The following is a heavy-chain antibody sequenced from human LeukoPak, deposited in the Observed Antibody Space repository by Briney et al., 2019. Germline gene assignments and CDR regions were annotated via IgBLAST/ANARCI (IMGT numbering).Heavy chain of an antibody. CDR2: IYYSGST. D-gene: IGHD3-22*01. CDR3: ARFRGLNYYDSSGYYYLDY. Sequence: SETLSLTCTVSGGSISSYYWSWIRQPPGQGLEWIGYIYYSGSTNYNPSLKSRVTISVDTSKNHFSLKLSSVTAADTAVYYCARFRGLNYYDSSGYYYLDYWGQGTLVTVSS. CDR1: GGSISSYY. V-gene: IGHV4-59*01. J-gene: IGHJ4*02.